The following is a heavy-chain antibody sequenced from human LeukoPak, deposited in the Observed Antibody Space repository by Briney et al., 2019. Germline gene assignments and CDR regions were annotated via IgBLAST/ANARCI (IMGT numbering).Heavy chain of an antibody. CDR2: IKPGGNEK. D-gene: IGHD3-3*01. J-gene: IGHJ3*01. V-gene: IGHV3-7*03. CDR1: GFTFNNYW. Sequence: GGSLRLSCAASGFTFNNYWMTWVRQGPGKGLEWVANIKPGGNEKYYVDSVKGRFTISRDNVKNSLYLQMNSLRAEDTAIYYCATFRFLGTWGQGAMVTVSP. CDR3: ATFRFLGT.